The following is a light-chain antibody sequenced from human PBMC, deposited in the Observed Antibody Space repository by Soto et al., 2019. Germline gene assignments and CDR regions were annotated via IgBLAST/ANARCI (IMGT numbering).Light chain of an antibody. CDR1: SSDVGGYNS. Sequence: QSVLTQPASVSGSPGQSITISCTGTSSDVGGYNSVSWYQQHPGKAPKLVIYDVGNRPSGVSDRFSGSKSGNTASLTISGLQAEYVAEYYCSSYAGSSPYVLVTVTKVTVL. CDR3: SSYAGSSPYV. J-gene: IGLJ1*01. CDR2: DVG. V-gene: IGLV2-14*01.